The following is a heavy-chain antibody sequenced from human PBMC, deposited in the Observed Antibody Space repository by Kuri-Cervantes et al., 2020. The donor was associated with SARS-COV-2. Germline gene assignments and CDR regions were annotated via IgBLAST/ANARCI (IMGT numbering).Heavy chain of an antibody. D-gene: IGHD1-7*01. CDR2: ISSSSSYI. J-gene: IGHJ4*02. Sequence: GGSLRLSCAASGLTFSSYWMNWVRQAPGKGLEWVSSISSSSSYIYYADSVKGRFTISRDNAKNSLYLQMNSLRAEDTAVYYCASGEIAASGTIYYFDYWGQGTLVTVSS. CDR3: ASGEIAASGTIYYFDY. CDR1: GLTFSSYW. V-gene: IGHV3-21*01.